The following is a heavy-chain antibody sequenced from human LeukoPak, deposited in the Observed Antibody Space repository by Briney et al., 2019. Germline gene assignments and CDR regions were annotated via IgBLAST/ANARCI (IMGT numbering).Heavy chain of an antibody. CDR3: ARDNYDSSTPYYFDY. CDR2: ISGSGGST. CDR1: GFTFSSYN. V-gene: IGHV3-21*01. D-gene: IGHD3-22*01. J-gene: IGHJ4*02. Sequence: GGSLRLSCAASGFTFSSYNMSWVRQAPGKGLEWVSAISGSGGSTYYADSVKGRFTISRDNAKNSLYLQMNSLRAEDTAVYYCARDNYDSSTPYYFDYWGQATLVTVSS.